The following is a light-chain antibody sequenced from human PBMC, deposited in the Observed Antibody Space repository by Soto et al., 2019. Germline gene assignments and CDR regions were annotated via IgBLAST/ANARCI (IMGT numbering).Light chain of an antibody. J-gene: IGLJ2*01. CDR3: ISYTSSSTLVV. CDR2: EVS. V-gene: IGLV2-14*01. CDR1: SSDVGGYNY. Sequence: QSALTQPASVSGSPGQSITISCTGTSSDVGGYNYVSWYQQHPGKAPKLMIYEVSNRPSGVSNRFSGSKSGNTASLTISGIQAEDEADYYCISYTSSSTLVVFGGGTPLTVL.